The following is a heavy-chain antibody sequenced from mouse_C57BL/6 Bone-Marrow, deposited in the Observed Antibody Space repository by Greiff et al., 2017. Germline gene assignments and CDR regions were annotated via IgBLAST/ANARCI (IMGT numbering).Heavy chain of an antibody. Sequence: QVQLKESGAELVKPGASVKMSCKASGYTFTSYWITWVKQRPGQGLEWIGDIYPGSGSTNYNEKFKSKATLTVDTSSSTAYMQLSSLTSEDSAFYYCAREGFYYGSSYAMDYWGQGTSVTVSS. CDR2: IYPGSGST. CDR1: GYTFTSYW. D-gene: IGHD1-1*01. J-gene: IGHJ4*01. V-gene: IGHV1-55*01. CDR3: AREGFYYGSSYAMDY.